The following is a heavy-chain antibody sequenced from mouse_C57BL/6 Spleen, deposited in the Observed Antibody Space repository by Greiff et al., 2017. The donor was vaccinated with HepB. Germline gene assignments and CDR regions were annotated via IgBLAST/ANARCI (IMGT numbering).Heavy chain of an antibody. V-gene: IGHV1-22*01. D-gene: IGHD3-2*02. CDR3: ARGTAQATFFDY. CDR2: INPNNGGT. CDR1: GYTFTDYN. Sequence: VQLQQSGPELVKPGASVKMSCKASGYTFTDYNMHWVKQSHGKSLEWIGYINPNNGGTSYNQKFKGKATLTVNKSSSTAYMELRSLTSEDSAVYYCARGTAQATFFDYWGQGTTLTVSS. J-gene: IGHJ2*01.